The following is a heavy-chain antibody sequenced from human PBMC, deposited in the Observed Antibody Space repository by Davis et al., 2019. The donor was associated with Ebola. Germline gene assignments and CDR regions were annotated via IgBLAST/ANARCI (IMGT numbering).Heavy chain of an antibody. CDR2: ISGSADLT. Sequence: GGSLRLSCAASGFTFSTYAMSWVRQAPGKGLEWVSGISGSADLTYYADSVKGRFTISRDNPKKTLFLQMNSLGAEDTAVYYCAKDPNRLWFGHGGDYWGQGILVTVSS. V-gene: IGHV3-23*01. CDR3: AKDPNRLWFGHGGDY. J-gene: IGHJ4*02. CDR1: GFTFSTYA. D-gene: IGHD3-10*01.